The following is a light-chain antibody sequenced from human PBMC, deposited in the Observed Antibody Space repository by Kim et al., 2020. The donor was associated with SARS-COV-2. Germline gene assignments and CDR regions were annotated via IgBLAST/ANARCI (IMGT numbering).Light chain of an antibody. V-gene: IGKV1-16*02. CDR2: DAS. J-gene: IGKJ3*01. CDR1: QDIRKS. CDR3: QQYYNYPFT. Sequence: ASVGDRVTITCRASQDIRKSLTWFQQKPGEAPKSLIYDASSLQSGVPSKFSGSGSGTDFTLTISSLQPEDFATYYCQQYYNYPFTFGPGTKVDIK.